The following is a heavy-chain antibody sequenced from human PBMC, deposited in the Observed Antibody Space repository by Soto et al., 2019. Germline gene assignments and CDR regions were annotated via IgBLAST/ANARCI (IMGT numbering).Heavy chain of an antibody. CDR1: GFTFSSYG. CDR2: ISYDGSNK. CDR3: AKDDGNVAARPGLTFDY. V-gene: IGHV3-30*18. D-gene: IGHD6-6*01. J-gene: IGHJ4*02. Sequence: PGGSLRLSCAASGFTFSSYGMHWVRQAPGKGLEWVAVISYDGSNKYYADSVKGRFTISRDNSKNTLYLQMNSLRAEDTAVYYCAKDDGNVAARPGLTFDYWGQGTLVTVSS.